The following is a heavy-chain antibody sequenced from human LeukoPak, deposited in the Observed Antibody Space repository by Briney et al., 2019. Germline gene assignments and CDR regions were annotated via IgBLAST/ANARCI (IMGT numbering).Heavy chain of an antibody. V-gene: IGHV4-34*01. CDR3: ARRGSGSLNVHSNFDF. CDR2: IYHSGTA. D-gene: IGHD3-10*01. CDR1: GGSFYGYY. J-gene: IGHJ4*02. Sequence: SETLSLTCAVYGGSFYGYYWSWIRQPPGKGLEWIGEIYHSGTANYSPSLKSRATISVDTSKNQFSLKLSSVTAADTAVYYCARRGSGSLNVHSNFDFWGQGTLVSVSS.